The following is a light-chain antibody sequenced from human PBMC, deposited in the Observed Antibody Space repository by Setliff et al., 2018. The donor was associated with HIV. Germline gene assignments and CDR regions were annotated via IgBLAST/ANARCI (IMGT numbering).Light chain of an antibody. CDR1: SSDVGGYNF. CDR3: SSYTRSTTWV. V-gene: IGLV2-14*03. J-gene: IGLJ3*02. Sequence: ALAQPASVSGSPGQSITISCTGTSSDVGGYNFVSWYQQHPGKAPKLMIYDVNNRPSGVSNRFSGSKSGNTASLTISGLQAEDGADYYCSSYTRSTTWVFGGGTKVTVL. CDR2: DVN.